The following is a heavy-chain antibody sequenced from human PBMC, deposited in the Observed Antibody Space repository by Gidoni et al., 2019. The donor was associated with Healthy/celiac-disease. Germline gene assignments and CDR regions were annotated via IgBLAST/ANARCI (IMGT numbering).Heavy chain of an antibody. CDR2: IYYSGST. J-gene: IGHJ4*02. CDR3: ARQAPHGSGSYSRGRFDY. Sequence: QLQLQESGPGLVKPSETLSLTCTVSGGSISSSSYYWGWIRQPPGKGLEWIGSIYYSGSTYYNPSLKSRVTISVDTSKNQFSLKLSSVTAADTAVYYCARQAPHGSGSYSRGRFDYWGQGTLVTVSS. D-gene: IGHD3-10*01. V-gene: IGHV4-39*01. CDR1: GGSISSSSYY.